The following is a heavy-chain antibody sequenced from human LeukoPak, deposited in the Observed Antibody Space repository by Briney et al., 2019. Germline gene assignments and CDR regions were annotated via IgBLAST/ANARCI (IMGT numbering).Heavy chain of an antibody. Sequence: GASVTVSFKASVYTFTNYGMSWVGQAPGKGREGMGWISGYNGNTNYAQKLQGRVTMTTDTSTSTAYMELRSLRSDDTAVYYCAREGGNYGDLYWYFDLWGRGTLVTVSS. CDR1: VYTFTNYG. V-gene: IGHV1-18*01. CDR2: ISGYNGNT. CDR3: AREGGNYGDLYWYFDL. D-gene: IGHD4-17*01. J-gene: IGHJ2*01.